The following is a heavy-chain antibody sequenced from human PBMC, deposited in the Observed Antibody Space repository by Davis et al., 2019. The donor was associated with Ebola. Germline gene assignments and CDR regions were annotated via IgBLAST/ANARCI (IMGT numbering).Heavy chain of an antibody. Sequence: MPSETLSLTCTVASGSVNSNVYSWNWIRQSPEKGLEWIGFIYNRGTTNSNPSLNSRVTISKDTSRNQFSLELRSVTAADTAVYYCAALFSGSYLAYVDVWGKGTTVTVS. D-gene: IGHD1-26*01. CDR3: AALFSGSYLAYVDV. CDR1: SGSVNSNVYS. J-gene: IGHJ6*03. CDR2: IYNRGTT. V-gene: IGHV4-61*08.